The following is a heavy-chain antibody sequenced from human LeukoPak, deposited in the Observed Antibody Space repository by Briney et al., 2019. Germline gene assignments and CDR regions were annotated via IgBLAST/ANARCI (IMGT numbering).Heavy chain of an antibody. V-gene: IGHV3-7*01. J-gene: IGHJ4*02. D-gene: IGHD2-21*02. Sequence: GGSLRLSCAASAFTFSSYWMSWVRQAPGKGREGGANIKQDGSEKYYVDSVKGRFTISRDNAKNSLYLQMNSLRAEDTAVYYCARPVVTAILDYWGQGTLVTVSS. CDR2: IKQDGSEK. CDR1: AFTFSSYW. CDR3: ARPVVTAILDY.